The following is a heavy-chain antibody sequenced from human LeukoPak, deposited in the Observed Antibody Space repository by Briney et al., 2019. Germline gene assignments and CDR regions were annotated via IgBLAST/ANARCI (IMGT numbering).Heavy chain of an antibody. CDR1: RFTFSTYW. V-gene: IGHV3-74*01. CDR3: ARVTYVDTARIDY. Sequence: GGSLRLSCAASRFTFSTYWMHWVRQAPGKGLVWVSRINSGGSSTGYADSVKGRFTISRDNAKNTLYLQMNSLRAEDTALYYCARVTYVDTARIDYWGQGTLVTVSS. CDR2: INSGGSST. J-gene: IGHJ4*02. D-gene: IGHD5-18*01.